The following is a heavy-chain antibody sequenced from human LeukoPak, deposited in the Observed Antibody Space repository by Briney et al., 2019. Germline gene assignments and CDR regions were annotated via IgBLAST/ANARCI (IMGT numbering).Heavy chain of an antibody. J-gene: IGHJ4*02. CDR2: IYSGYST. CDR3: ARAKTDYYDNSGAFDN. V-gene: IGHV3-53*01. D-gene: IGHD3-22*01. CDR1: GFTVSSKY. Sequence: GGSLRLSCAASGFTVSSKYMSWVRQAPGKGLEWVSVIYSGYSTYYADSVKGRFTISRDNSKNTLYVQMNSLRAEDTAVYYCARAKTDYYDNSGAFDNWGQGTLVTVSS.